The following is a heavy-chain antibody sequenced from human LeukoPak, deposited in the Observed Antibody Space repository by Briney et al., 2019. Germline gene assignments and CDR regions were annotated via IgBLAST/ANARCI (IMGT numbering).Heavy chain of an antibody. CDR3: ASPYISRFTY. D-gene: IGHD2-21*01. J-gene: IGHJ4*02. V-gene: IGHV4-34*01. Sequence: SETLSLTCAVYGGSFSGYYWSWIRQPPGKGLEWIGEINHSGSTNYNPSLKSRVTISVDTSKNQFSLKLSSVTAADTAVYYCASPYISRFTYWGQGTLVTVSS. CDR1: GGSFSGYY. CDR2: INHSGST.